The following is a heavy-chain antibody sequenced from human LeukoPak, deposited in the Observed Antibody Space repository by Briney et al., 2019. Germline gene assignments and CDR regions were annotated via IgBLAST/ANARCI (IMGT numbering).Heavy chain of an antibody. Sequence: SETLSLTCTVSGGSISSYYWSWLRQPPGKGLEWIGYIYYSGSTNYNPSLKSRVTISVDTSKNQFSLKLSSVTAADTAVYYCAREAYYYDSSGSFKSYFDYWGQGTLVTVSS. J-gene: IGHJ4*02. D-gene: IGHD3-22*01. CDR2: IYYSGST. CDR3: AREAYYYDSSGSFKSYFDY. V-gene: IGHV4-59*01. CDR1: GGSISSYY.